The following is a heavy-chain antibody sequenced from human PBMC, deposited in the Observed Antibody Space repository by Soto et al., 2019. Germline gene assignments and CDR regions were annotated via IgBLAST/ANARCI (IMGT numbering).Heavy chain of an antibody. J-gene: IGHJ6*02. Sequence: QVQLVESGGGVVQPGRSLRLSCAASEFTFSPYAMHWVRQAPGKGLEWVAVISYDGNNQYYADSMKGRFTISRDTAKNTLYLEMNSLRTEDTAIYFCAREIFTSPLPDRGMDVWGQGTTVIVSS. D-gene: IGHD3-3*01. V-gene: IGHV3-30-3*01. CDR3: AREIFTSPLPDRGMDV. CDR1: EFTFSPYA. CDR2: ISYDGNNQ.